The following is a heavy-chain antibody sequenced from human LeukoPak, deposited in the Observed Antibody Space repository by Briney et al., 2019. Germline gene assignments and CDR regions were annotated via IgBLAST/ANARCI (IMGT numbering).Heavy chain of an antibody. J-gene: IGHJ4*02. V-gene: IGHV1-2*02. Sequence: RASVKVSCKASGHTFTGYYLHWVRQAPGQGLEWMGWINPNSGGTNHAQNFQGRVIMTRDTSITTAYMELSGLRSDDTAVYYCASGNFQAPFDYWGQGTLVTVSS. CDR2: INPNSGGT. CDR3: ASGNFQAPFDY. CDR1: GHTFTGYY. D-gene: IGHD5-24*01.